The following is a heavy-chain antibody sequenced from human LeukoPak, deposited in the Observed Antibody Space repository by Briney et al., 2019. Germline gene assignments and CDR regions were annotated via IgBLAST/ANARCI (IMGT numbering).Heavy chain of an antibody. V-gene: IGHV3-23*01. Sequence: GGSLRLSCAASGFTFSTYAMSWGRQAPGKGLEWVSVISGSGGSTYYADSMKGRFTISRDNSKNTLYLQGNSLRAEDTAVYYCAKQLGYCSDGSCYFPYWGQGTLVTVSS. CDR1: GFTFSTYA. CDR2: ISGSGGST. D-gene: IGHD2-15*01. CDR3: AKQLGYCSDGSCYFPY. J-gene: IGHJ4*02.